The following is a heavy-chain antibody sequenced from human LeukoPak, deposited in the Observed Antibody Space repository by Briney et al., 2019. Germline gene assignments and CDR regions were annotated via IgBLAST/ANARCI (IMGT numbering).Heavy chain of an antibody. V-gene: IGHV3-33*06. CDR2: IWYDGSNK. Sequence: GGSLRLSCAASGFTFDDYAMHWVRQAPGKGLEWVAVIWYDGSNKYYADSVKGRFTISRDNSKNTLYLQMNSLRAEDTAVYYCAKGTAVAGPPFDYWGQGTLVTVSS. D-gene: IGHD6-19*01. CDR3: AKGTAVAGPPFDY. CDR1: GFTFDDYA. J-gene: IGHJ4*02.